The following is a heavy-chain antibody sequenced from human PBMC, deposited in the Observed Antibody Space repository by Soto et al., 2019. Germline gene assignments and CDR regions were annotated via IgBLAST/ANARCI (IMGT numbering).Heavy chain of an antibody. CDR2: IYSGGST. V-gene: IGHV3-66*01. CDR3: ASPIAVAGPFDP. J-gene: IGHJ5*02. D-gene: IGHD6-19*01. CDR1: GFTVSSNY. Sequence: EVQLVESGGGLVQPGGSLRLSCAASGFTVSSNYTSWVRQAPGKGLEWVSVIYSGGSTYYADSVKGRFTISRDNSKNTLYLQMNSLRAEDTAVYYCASPIAVAGPFDPWGQGTLVTVSS.